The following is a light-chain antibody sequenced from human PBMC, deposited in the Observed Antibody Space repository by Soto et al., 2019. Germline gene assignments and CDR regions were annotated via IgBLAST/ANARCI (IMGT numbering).Light chain of an antibody. J-gene: IGLJ1*01. CDR1: ALPKKY. CDR2: KDS. Sequence: SYELTQPPSVSVSPGQTARITCSGDALPKKYAYWYQQKPGQAPVLVIYKDSERPSGIPERFSGSSSGTSVTWTSSGVQAEDEAEYYCQSYDNELNGLDVFGTWTYVTV. V-gene: IGLV3-25*02. CDR3: QSYDNELNGLDV.